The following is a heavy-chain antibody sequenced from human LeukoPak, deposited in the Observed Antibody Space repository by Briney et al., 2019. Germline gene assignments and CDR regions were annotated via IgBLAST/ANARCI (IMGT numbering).Heavy chain of an antibody. Sequence: GGSLRLSCAASGFTFGDYYMGWVRQAPGKGLEWVSYISSSGTTMLYPDSVKGRFTNSRDNAQNSLYLQLNSLRAGDTAVYYCARALRDAFDIWGQGTMVTVSS. V-gene: IGHV3-11*01. CDR1: GFTFGDYY. CDR2: ISSSGTTM. CDR3: ARALRDAFDI. J-gene: IGHJ3*02.